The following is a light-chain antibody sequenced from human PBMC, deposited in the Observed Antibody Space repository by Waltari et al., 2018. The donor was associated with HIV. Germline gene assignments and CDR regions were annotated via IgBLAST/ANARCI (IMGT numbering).Light chain of an antibody. J-gene: IGLJ2*01. CDR1: AAVANRRHC. CDR2: DTN. Sequence: QPVVTQEPSLTVSPGGPVIPTCASTAAVANRRHCPYWFQQRPGQAPKTLIFDTNNRYSSTPARVTGSFLGGKAALTLAGAQPEDDADYYCLLSYDGDVVFGGGTKLTVL. V-gene: IGLV7-46*01. CDR3: LLSYDGDVV.